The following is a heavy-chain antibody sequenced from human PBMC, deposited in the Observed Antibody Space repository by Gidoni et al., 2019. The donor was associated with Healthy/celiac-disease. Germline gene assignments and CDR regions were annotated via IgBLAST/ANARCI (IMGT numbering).Heavy chain of an antibody. CDR3: ARDGPYNWNQIDAFDI. D-gene: IGHD1-20*01. V-gene: IGHV3-48*03. Sequence: EVQLVEFGGSLVQPGGSLRLACSASGFTLRSYEMNWVRQAPGKGLEWVSYISSSGSTIYYADSVKGRFTISRDNAKNSLYLQMNSLRAEDTAVYYCARDGPYNWNQIDAFDIWGQGTMVTVSS. J-gene: IGHJ3*02. CDR1: GFTLRSYE. CDR2: ISSSGSTI.